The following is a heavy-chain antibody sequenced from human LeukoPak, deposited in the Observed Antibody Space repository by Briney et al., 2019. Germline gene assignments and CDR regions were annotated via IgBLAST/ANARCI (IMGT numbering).Heavy chain of an antibody. CDR2: INPSSGDT. Sequence: ASMKVSCKASAYTFTDYYVHWVRQAPGQGLEWMGRINPSSGDTNYAQNFQGRVTMTRDTSISTAYMELSRLRSDDTAVYYCATTSGYFYYWGQGTLVTVSS. CDR1: AYTFTDYY. CDR3: ATTSGYFYY. D-gene: IGHD1-26*01. J-gene: IGHJ4*02. V-gene: IGHV1-2*06.